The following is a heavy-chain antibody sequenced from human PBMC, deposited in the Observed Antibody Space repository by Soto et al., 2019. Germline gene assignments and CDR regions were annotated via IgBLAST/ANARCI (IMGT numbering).Heavy chain of an antibody. J-gene: IGHJ4*02. Sequence: ASVKVPCKASGYTFRNYGISWVRQAPGQGLEWMGWISPFNGNIKFGQKFQGRVTMTTDTSTSIAYMELTSLTSDDTAVYYCAKEEDSQALDFWGQGTLVTVSS. V-gene: IGHV1-18*01. CDR1: GYTFRNYG. CDR3: AKEEDSQALDF. CDR2: ISPFNGNI.